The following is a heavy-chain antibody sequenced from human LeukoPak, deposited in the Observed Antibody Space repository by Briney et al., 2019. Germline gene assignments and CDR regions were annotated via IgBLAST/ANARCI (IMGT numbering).Heavy chain of an antibody. V-gene: IGHV4-39*07. CDR3: ARRGPLTDRFGMDV. J-gene: IGHJ6*02. CDR1: GGSISSSSYY. D-gene: IGHD3-16*02. CDR2: IYYSGST. Sequence: SETLSLTCTVSGGSISSSSYYWGWIRQPPGKGLEWIGSIYYSGSTNYNPSLKSRVTISVDTSKNQFSLKLSSVTAADTAVYYCARRGPLTDRFGMDVWGQGTTVTVSS.